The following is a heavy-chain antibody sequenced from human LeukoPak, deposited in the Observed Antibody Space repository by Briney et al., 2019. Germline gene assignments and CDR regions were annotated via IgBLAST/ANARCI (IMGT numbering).Heavy chain of an antibody. J-gene: IGHJ4*02. CDR3: SRNGLVDFDY. CDR1: GFAFDDVA. Sequence: PGQSLRLSCTTSGFAFDDVAMSWVRQPAGKGLEWVGFIRRRAYGGAAEYAASVKGRFIISRDDSKGIAYLQMNSLKTEDTAVYYCSRNGLVDFDYWGKGSRVIVSP. CDR2: IRRRAYGGAA. V-gene: IGHV3-49*04.